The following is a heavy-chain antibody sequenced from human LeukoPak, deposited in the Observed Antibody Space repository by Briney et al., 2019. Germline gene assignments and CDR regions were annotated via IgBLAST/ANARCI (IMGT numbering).Heavy chain of an antibody. V-gene: IGHV3-30*02. CDR2: IRYDVSNK. D-gene: IGHD4-17*01. CDR3: AKVHDYRDKLFDY. J-gene: IGHJ4*01. Sequence: GGSLRLSCAASGFTFSSYGTHRVRQAPGKGLEWVAFIRYDVSNKYYADCVKGRFTISRDNSKYTLYLQMNSLRAADTAVSYCAKVHDYRDKLFDYWGHGTLVTVSS. CDR1: GFTFSSYG.